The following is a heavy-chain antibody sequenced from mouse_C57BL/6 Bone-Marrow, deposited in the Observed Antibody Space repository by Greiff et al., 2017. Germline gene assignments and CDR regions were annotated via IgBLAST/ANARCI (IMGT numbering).Heavy chain of an antibody. CDR3: ARIFNTTIVAGDY. D-gene: IGHD1-1*01. V-gene: IGHV8-8*01. J-gene: IGHJ2*01. Sequence: QVQLQQSGPGLLQPSQTLSLTCSFSGFSLSTSGMGLGWSRQPSGMGLEWLAHIWWDDDKSYIPALKSRLPISKDTSKNRVFLKIANVDTADTATYYCARIFNTTIVAGDYWGQGTTLTVSS. CDR1: GFSLSTSGMG. CDR2: IWWDDDK.